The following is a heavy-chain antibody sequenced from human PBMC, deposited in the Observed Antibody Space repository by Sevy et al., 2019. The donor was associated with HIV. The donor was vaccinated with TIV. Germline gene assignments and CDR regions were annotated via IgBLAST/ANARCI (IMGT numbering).Heavy chain of an antibody. CDR2: IRSKAYGGTT. J-gene: IGHJ4*02. Sequence: GGSLRLSCTGSGFTFGDYVLSWVRQAPGKGLEWVGFIRSKAYGGTTKYAASVKGRFTISRDDSKSIAYLQMNSLKTEDTGVYYCISREGTIFGAFTRDYWGQGTLVTVSS. D-gene: IGHD3-3*01. V-gene: IGHV3-49*04. CDR3: ISREGTIFGAFTRDY. CDR1: GFTFGDYV.